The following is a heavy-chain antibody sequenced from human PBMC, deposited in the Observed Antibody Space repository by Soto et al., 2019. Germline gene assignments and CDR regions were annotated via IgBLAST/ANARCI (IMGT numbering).Heavy chain of an antibody. Sequence: GGSVRLSCAASGFTFSSYAISWVRQAPGKGLEWVSAISGSGGSTYYADSVKGRFTISRDNSKNTLYLQMNSLRAEDTAVYYCASDRTSTAFDYWGQGTLVTVSS. CDR3: ASDRTSTAFDY. CDR2: ISGSGGST. J-gene: IGHJ4*02. V-gene: IGHV3-23*01. D-gene: IGHD2-2*01. CDR1: GFTFSSYA.